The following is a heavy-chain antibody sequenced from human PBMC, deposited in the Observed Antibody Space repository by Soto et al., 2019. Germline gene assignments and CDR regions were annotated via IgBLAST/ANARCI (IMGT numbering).Heavy chain of an antibody. D-gene: IGHD3-10*01. CDR1: GFTFSVYS. Sequence: EVLLRESGGDSLQPGGSLRLTCAASGFTFSVYSMNWVRQAPGKGLEWVSYMTSDSNTIHYADPVRGRFTISRDNARSSVYLQMNSLSAEDTAIYYCTRGVSYGFDFWGHGTLVTVSS. CDR3: TRGVSYGFDF. V-gene: IGHV3-48*01. J-gene: IGHJ3*01. CDR2: MTSDSNTI.